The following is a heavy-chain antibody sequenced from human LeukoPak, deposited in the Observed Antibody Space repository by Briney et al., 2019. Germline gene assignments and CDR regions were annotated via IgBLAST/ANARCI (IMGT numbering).Heavy chain of an antibody. CDR1: GFTFSSYW. V-gene: IGHV3-7*05. J-gene: IGHJ4*02. CDR2: IKEDGSEK. D-gene: IGHD1-26*01. CDR3: ARVVGNPYYFDY. Sequence: GGSLRLSCAASGFTFSSYWMSWVRQAPGKGLEWVANIKEDGSEKYYVASVKGRFTISRDNAKKSLYLQMNSLRAEDTAVYYCARVVGNPYYFDYWGQGTLVTVSS.